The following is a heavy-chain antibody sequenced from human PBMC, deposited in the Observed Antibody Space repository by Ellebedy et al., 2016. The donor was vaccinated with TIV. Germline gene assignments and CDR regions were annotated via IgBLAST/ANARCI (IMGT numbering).Heavy chain of an antibody. CDR1: GFTFSSYD. CDR2: ISRTSTFI. Sequence: GESLKISXAASGFTFSSYDMNWVRQAPGKGLEWVASISRTSTFIYYADSLRGRFTISRDDAKNSVYLEMNSLRADDTAVYYCAREGSGTTLRRGWFDPWGQGTLVTVSS. J-gene: IGHJ5*02. D-gene: IGHD3-10*01. CDR3: AREGSGTTLRRGWFDP. V-gene: IGHV3-21*01.